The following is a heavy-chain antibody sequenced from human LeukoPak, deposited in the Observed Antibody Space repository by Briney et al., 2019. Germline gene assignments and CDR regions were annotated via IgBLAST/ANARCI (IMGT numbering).Heavy chain of an antibody. D-gene: IGHD2-2*01. CDR1: GFTFSSYA. CDR3: ARGPGRYCSSTSCSHFDY. Sequence: GGSLRLSCAASGFTFSSYAMHWVRQAPGKGLEWVAVISYDGSNKYYADSVKGRFTISRDNSKNTLYLQMNSLRAKDTAVYYCARGPGRYCSSTSCSHFDYWGQGTLVTVSS. J-gene: IGHJ4*02. CDR2: ISYDGSNK. V-gene: IGHV3-30-3*01.